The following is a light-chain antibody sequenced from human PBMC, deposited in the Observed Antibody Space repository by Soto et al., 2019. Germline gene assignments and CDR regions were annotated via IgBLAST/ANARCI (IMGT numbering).Light chain of an antibody. CDR1: QGIRND. CDR2: AAS. J-gene: IGKJ1*01. Sequence: AIQMTQSPSSLSASVGDRVTITCRASQGIRNDLGWYQQKPGKAPKLLIYAASSLQSGVPSRFTGTGSGTDFTLTISSMQPEDFATYYCLQDYNSPWTFGQWTKGDIK. V-gene: IGKV1-6*01. CDR3: LQDYNSPWT.